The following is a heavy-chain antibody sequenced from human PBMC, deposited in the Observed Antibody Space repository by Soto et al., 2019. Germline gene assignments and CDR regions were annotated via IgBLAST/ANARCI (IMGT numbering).Heavy chain of an antibody. V-gene: IGHV3-23*01. Sequence: PGGCLRLSCADSGFTFSSYAMSWVRQAPGNGLEWVSAISGSGVSTYYADSVRGRFTISRDNSRNTLDLQMNSLRAEDTAVYYCAKDTYYHDSSGYYVFDCWGQGTLVTVSS. D-gene: IGHD3-22*01. CDR3: AKDTYYHDSSGYYVFDC. CDR2: ISGSGVST. J-gene: IGHJ4*02. CDR1: GFTFSSYA.